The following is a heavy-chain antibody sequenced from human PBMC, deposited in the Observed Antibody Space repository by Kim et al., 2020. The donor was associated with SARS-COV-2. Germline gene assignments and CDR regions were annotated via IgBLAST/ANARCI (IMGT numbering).Heavy chain of an antibody. D-gene: IGHD2-15*01. J-gene: IGHJ4*02. CDR2: INPNSGGT. V-gene: IGHV1-2*02. CDR1: GYTFTGYY. Sequence: ASVKVSCKASGYTFTGYYMYWVRQAPGQGLEWMGWINPNSGGTNYAQKFQDRVTMTRDTSISTAYMELSSLISDDTAVYYCARDLGYCSGGSCPSFDYWGQGTLVTVSS. CDR3: ARDLGYCSGGSCPSFDY.